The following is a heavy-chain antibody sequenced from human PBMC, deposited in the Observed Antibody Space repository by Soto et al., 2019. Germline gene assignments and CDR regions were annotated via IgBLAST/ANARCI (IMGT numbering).Heavy chain of an antibody. V-gene: IGHV1-46*03. CDR1: GYTFTSYY. D-gene: IGHD6-6*01. Sequence: ASVKVSCKASGYTFTSYYMHWVRQAPGQGLEWMGIINPSGGSTSYAQKFQGRVTMTRDTSTSTVYMELSSLISQDTAVYYCARYLAAPGDYYYCMDVWGQGTTVTVSS. CDR2: INPSGGST. J-gene: IGHJ6*02. CDR3: ARYLAAPGDYYYCMDV.